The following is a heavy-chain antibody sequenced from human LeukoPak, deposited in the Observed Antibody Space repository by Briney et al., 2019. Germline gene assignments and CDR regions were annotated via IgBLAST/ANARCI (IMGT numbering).Heavy chain of an antibody. J-gene: IGHJ4*02. V-gene: IGHV4-59*01. CDR3: ARGFTIFGVVSALDY. CDR2: IYYSGST. Sequence: SETLSLTCTVSGGSISSYYWSWIRQPPGKGLEWIGYIYYSGSTNYNPSLKSRVTISVDTSKNQFSLKLSSVTAADTAVYYCARGFTIFGVVSALDYWGQGTLVTVSS. D-gene: IGHD3-3*01. CDR1: GGSISSYY.